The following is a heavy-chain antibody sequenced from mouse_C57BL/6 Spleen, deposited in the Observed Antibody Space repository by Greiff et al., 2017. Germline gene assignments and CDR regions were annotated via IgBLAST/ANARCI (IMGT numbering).Heavy chain of an antibody. Sequence: EVKLMESGGGLVKPGGSLKLSCAASGFTFSDYGMHWVRQAPEKGLEWVAYISSGSSTIYYADTVKGRFTISRDNAKNTLFLQMTSLRSEDTAMYYCARTGFTTVVFDYWGQGTTLTVSS. D-gene: IGHD1-1*01. CDR1: GFTFSDYG. CDR3: ARTGFTTVVFDY. CDR2: ISSGSSTI. V-gene: IGHV5-17*01. J-gene: IGHJ2*01.